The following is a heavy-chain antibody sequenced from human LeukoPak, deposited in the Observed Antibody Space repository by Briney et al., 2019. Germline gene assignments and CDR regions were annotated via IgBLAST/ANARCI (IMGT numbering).Heavy chain of an antibody. D-gene: IGHD1-26*01. CDR2: INPNSGGT. CDR3: ARGPMGGSYARQLEVYYFDY. J-gene: IGHJ4*02. V-gene: IGHV1-2*02. CDR1: GYTFTGYY. Sequence: GASVKVSCKASGYTFTGYYMHWVRQAPGQGLEWMGWINPNSGGTNYAQKFQGRVTITADKSTSTAYMELSSLRSEDTAVYYCARGPMGGSYARQLEVYYFDYWGQGTLVTVSS.